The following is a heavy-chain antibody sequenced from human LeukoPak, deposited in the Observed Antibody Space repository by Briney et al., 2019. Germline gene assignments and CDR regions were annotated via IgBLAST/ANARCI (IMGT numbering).Heavy chain of an antibody. Sequence: PSETLSLTCAVYGGSFSGYYWSWIRQPPGKGLEWIGEINHSGSTNYNPSLKSRVTISVDTSKNQFSLKLSSVTAADTAVYYCARGYSGYDYPLYYYYYMDVWGQGTLVTVSS. CDR3: ARGYSGYDYPLYYYYYMDV. J-gene: IGHJ6*03. CDR2: INHSGST. V-gene: IGHV4-34*01. D-gene: IGHD5-12*01. CDR1: GGSFSGYY.